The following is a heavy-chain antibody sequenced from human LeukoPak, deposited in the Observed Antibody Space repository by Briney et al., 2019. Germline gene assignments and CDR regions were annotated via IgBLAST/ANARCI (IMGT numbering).Heavy chain of an antibody. CDR3: ARVFPDYGDYGNWFDP. J-gene: IGHJ5*02. CDR1: GGTFSSYT. V-gene: IGHV1-69*02. Sequence: ASVKVSCKASGGTFSSYTISWVRQAPGQGLERMGRIIPILGIANYAQKFQGRVTITADKSTSTAYMELSSLRSEDTAVYYCARVFPDYGDYGNWFDPWGQGTLVTVSS. CDR2: IIPILGIA. D-gene: IGHD4-17*01.